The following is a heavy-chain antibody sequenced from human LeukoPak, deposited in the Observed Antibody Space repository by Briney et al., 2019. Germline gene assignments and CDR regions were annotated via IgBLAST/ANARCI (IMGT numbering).Heavy chain of an antibody. V-gene: IGHV3-74*01. D-gene: IGHD6-25*01. Sequence: PGGSLRLSCAASGFTFSSYWMHCVRQAPGKGLVWVSRINSDGSSTNYADSVKGRFTISRDNAKNTLYLQVNSLRAEDTAVYFCARANIAAAIHDYWGQRTLVTVST. J-gene: IGHJ4*02. CDR3: ARANIAAAIHDY. CDR1: GFTFSSYW. CDR2: INSDGSST.